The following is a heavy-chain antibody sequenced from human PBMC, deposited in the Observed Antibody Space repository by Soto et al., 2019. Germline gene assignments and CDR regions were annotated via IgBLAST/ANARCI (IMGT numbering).Heavy chain of an antibody. CDR1: GFAFRSYN. Sequence: PGGSLTLSCAGSGFAFRSYNMNWVRQPPGKGLEWVASISSGSSNIYYADSVKGRFTISRDNAKDSLYLQMDSLRAEDSAVYYCASATAVAGTFDFWGQGTLLTVSS. CDR2: ISSGSSNI. J-gene: IGHJ4*02. CDR3: ASATAVAGTFDF. D-gene: IGHD1-7*01. V-gene: IGHV3-21*01.